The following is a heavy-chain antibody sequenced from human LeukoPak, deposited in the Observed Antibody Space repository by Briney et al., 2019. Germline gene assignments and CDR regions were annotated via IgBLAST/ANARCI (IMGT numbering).Heavy chain of an antibody. V-gene: IGHV4-34*01. CDR3: ARYSNWGYSYCLDY. CDR1: GGSFSGYY. Sequence: SETVSLTCAVYGGSFSGYYWSWIRQPPGKGLEWIGEINHSGSTNYNPSLKSRGTISVDTAKNQFSLKLSSVTAADTAVYYCARYSNWGYSYCLDYWGQGTLVTVSS. J-gene: IGHJ4*02. CDR2: INHSGST. D-gene: IGHD5-18*01.